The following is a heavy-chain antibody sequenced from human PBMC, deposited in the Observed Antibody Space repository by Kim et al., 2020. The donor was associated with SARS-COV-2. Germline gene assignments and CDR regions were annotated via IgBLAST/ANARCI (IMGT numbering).Heavy chain of an antibody. J-gene: IGHJ4*02. CDR3: ASIQYSGYDVDY. Sequence: YYNPPLKSRVTISVDTSKNQFSLKLSSVTAADTAVYYCASIQYSGYDVDYWGQGTLVTVSS. V-gene: IGHV4-39*01. D-gene: IGHD5-12*01.